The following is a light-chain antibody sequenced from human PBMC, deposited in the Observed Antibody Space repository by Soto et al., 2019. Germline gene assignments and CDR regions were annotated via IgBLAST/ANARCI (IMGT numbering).Light chain of an antibody. CDR3: QQSYSTPRT. CDR2: AAS. J-gene: IGKJ1*01. CDR1: QSISSY. V-gene: IGKV1-39*01. Sequence: DIKMSQPPSSLSASVGDRVTITSRASQSISSYLNWYQQKPGKAPKLLIYAASSLQSGVPSRFSGSGSGTDFTLTISSLQPEDFATYYCQQSYSTPRTFGQGTKVDI.